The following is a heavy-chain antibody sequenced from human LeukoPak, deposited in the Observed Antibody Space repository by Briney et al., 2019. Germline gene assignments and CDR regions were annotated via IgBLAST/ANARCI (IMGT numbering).Heavy chain of an antibody. CDR3: ARDQPYYYDSSGYAFDI. CDR1: GGSISSYY. D-gene: IGHD3-22*01. V-gene: IGHV4-59*01. Sequence: SETLSLTCTVSGGSISSYYWSWIRQPPGKGLEWIGYIYYSGSTNYNPSLKSRVTISVGTSKNQFSLKLSSVTAADTAVYYCARDQPYYYDSSGYAFDIWGQGTMVTVSS. J-gene: IGHJ3*02. CDR2: IYYSGST.